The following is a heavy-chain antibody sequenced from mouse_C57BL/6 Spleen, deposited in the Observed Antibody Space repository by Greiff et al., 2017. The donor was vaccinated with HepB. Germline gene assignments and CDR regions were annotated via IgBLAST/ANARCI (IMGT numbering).Heavy chain of an antibody. V-gene: IGHV3-6*01. Sequence: VQLQQSGPGLVKPSQSLSLTCSVTGYSITSGYYWNWIRQFPGNKLEWMGYISYDGSNNYNPSLKNRISITRDTSKNQFFLKLNSVTTEDTATYYCARDRYPYYFDYWGQGTTLTVSS. CDR2: ISYDGSN. D-gene: IGHD1-1*01. CDR3: ARDRYPYYFDY. CDR1: GYSITSGYY. J-gene: IGHJ2*01.